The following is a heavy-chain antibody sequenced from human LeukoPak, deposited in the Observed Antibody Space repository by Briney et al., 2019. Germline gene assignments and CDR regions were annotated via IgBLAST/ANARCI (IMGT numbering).Heavy chain of an antibody. CDR3: AREVYGSGNY. CDR2: IYSGGST. D-gene: IGHD3-10*01. CDR1: GGSVSSGSYY. Sequence: ETLSLTCTVSGGSVSSGSYYWSWVRQAPGKGLEWVSVIYSGGSTYYADSVKGRFTISRDNSKNTLYLQMNSLRAEDTAVYYCAREVYGSGNYWGQGTLVTVSS. V-gene: IGHV3-53*01. J-gene: IGHJ4*02.